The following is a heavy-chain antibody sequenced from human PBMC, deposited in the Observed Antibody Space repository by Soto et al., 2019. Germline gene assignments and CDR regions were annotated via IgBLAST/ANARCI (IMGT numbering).Heavy chain of an antibody. CDR1: GFTFSSYG. J-gene: IGHJ4*02. Sequence: QVQLVESGGDVVQPGRSLRLSCAASGFTFSSYGMHWVRQAPGKGLEWVAVISYDGSNKYYADSVKGRFTISRDNSKKTLYLQMNSLRAEDTAVYYSAKGSTAMPYLDYWGQGTLVPVSS. V-gene: IGHV3-30*18. CDR3: AKGSTAMPYLDY. CDR2: ISYDGSNK. D-gene: IGHD5-18*01.